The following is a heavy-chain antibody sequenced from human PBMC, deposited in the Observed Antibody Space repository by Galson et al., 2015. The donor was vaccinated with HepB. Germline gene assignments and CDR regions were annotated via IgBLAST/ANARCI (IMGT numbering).Heavy chain of an antibody. CDR2: INNSGDVT. D-gene: IGHD6-13*01. CDR1: GFTFSTYT. V-gene: IGHV3-23*01. CDR3: AKAGGYSWYDY. J-gene: IGHJ4*02. Sequence: SLRLSCAGSGFTFSTYTMGWVRQAPGKGLEWVSDINNSGDVTYYIDSVKGRFTISRDNSKNTLYLHMSSLRVEDSGVYYCAKAGGYSWYDYWGQGTLVTVSS.